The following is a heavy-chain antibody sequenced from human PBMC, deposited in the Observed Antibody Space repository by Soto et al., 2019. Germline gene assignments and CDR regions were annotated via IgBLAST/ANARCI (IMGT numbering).Heavy chain of an antibody. CDR3: ARDGADYYDSSGYSDY. CDR2: ISAYNGNT. J-gene: IGHJ4*02. CDR1: GYTFTSYG. V-gene: IGHV1-18*01. Sequence: ASVKVSCKASGYTFTSYGISWVRQAPGQGLEWMGWISAYNGNTNYAQKLQGRVTMTTDTSTSTAYMELRSLRSDDTAVYYCARDGADYYDSSGYSDYWGQGTLVTVSS. D-gene: IGHD3-22*01.